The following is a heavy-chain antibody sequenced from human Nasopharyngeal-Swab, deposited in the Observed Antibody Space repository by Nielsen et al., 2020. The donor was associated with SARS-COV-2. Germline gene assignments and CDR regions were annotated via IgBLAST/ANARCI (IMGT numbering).Heavy chain of an antibody. J-gene: IGHJ6*02. CDR3: ARRAVGGYHPNYYYGMDV. Sequence: MRQSPGKGLEWIGYIYYSGSTNYNPSLKSRVTISVDTSKNQFSLKLSSVTAADTAVYYCARRAVGGYHPNYYYGMDVWGQGTTVTVSS. V-gene: IGHV4-59*08. CDR2: IYYSGST. D-gene: IGHD5-18*01.